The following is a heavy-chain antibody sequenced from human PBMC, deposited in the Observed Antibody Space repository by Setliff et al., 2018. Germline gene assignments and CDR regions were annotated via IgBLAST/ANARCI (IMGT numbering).Heavy chain of an antibody. D-gene: IGHD3-3*01. V-gene: IGHV3-48*01. Sequence: GGSLRLSCAASGITFRTYSLNWVRQAPGRGLEWISFISSDSRTIYYADSVKGRFTISRDNAKNSLDLQMNSLRAEDSAMYYCTRGTFSDLWSGDYYDYWGQGTLVTVSS. J-gene: IGHJ4*02. CDR2: ISSDSRTI. CDR3: TRGTFSDLWSGDYYDY. CDR1: GITFRTYS.